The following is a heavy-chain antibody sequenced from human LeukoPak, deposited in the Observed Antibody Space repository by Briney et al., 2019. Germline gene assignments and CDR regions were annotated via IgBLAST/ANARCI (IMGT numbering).Heavy chain of an antibody. D-gene: IGHD3-10*01. CDR2: TSGSGGST. V-gene: IGHV3-23*01. J-gene: IGHJ5*02. CDR1: GFTFSSYA. Sequence: GGSLRLSCAASGFTFSSYAMSWVRQAPGKGLEWVSGTSGSGGSTYYADSVEGRFTISRDNSKNTLYLQMNSLRAEDTAVYYCAKDQNTMVRGVIVDKWFDPWGQGTLVTVSS. CDR3: AKDQNTMVRGVIVDKWFDP.